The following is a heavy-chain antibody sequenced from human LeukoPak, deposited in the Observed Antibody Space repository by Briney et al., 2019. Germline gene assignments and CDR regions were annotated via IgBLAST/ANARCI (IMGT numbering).Heavy chain of an antibody. J-gene: IGHJ4*02. V-gene: IGHV4-39*01. Sequence: SETLSLTCAVSGASISGSGYYWGWIRQPPGKGLEWIGNIYYSGSTYYNASLQSRVTISIDTSKNQFSLRLNSVTAADTAVYYCARHGSHAYTMVRGVYFDYWGQGTLVTVSS. CDR1: GASISGSGYY. D-gene: IGHD3-10*01. CDR3: ARHGSHAYTMVRGVYFDY. CDR2: IYYSGST.